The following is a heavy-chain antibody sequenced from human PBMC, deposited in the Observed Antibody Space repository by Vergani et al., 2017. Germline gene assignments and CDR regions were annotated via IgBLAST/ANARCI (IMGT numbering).Heavy chain of an antibody. V-gene: IGHV3-9*02. Sequence: EVQLEESGGGLVLPGRSLRLSCVASGFTSAGYAMHWVRQAPGKGLEWVSGITWNRNSIGYADSVRGRFTISRDNAKNSLYLQMNSLRAEDTALYYCAKDVGTSCGGGGFDPWGQGTLVTVVS. D-gene: IGHD6-6*01. CDR1: GFTSAGYA. CDR3: AKDVGTSCGGGGFDP. J-gene: IGHJ5*02. CDR2: ITWNRNSI.